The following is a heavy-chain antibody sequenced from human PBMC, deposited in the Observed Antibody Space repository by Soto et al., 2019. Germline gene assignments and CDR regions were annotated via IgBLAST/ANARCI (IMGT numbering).Heavy chain of an antibody. CDR2: ISYDGSNK. Sequence: QVQLVESGGGVVQPGRSLRLSCAASGFTFSSYAMHWVRQAPGKGLEWVAVISYDGSNKYYADSVKGRFTISRDNSKNTLDLQMNSPRAEDTAVYYCARDTVGGVATMIGDYWGQGTLVTVSS. CDR1: GFTFSSYA. J-gene: IGHJ4*02. CDR3: ARDTVGGVATMIGDY. D-gene: IGHD5-12*01. V-gene: IGHV3-30-3*01.